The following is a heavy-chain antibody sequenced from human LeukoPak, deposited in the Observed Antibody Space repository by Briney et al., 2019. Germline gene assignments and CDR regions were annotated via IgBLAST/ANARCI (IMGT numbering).Heavy chain of an antibody. CDR2: INPSGGST. V-gene: IGHV1-46*01. CDR3: ARGGITMVRGPYYYMDV. J-gene: IGHJ6*03. D-gene: IGHD3-10*01. CDR1: GYTFTSYY. Sequence: ASVKVSCKASGYTFTSYYMHWVRQAPGQGLEWMGIINPSGGSTSYAQKFQGRVTMTRDMSTSTVYTELSSLRSEDTAVYYCARGGITMVRGPYYYMDVWGKGATVTVSS.